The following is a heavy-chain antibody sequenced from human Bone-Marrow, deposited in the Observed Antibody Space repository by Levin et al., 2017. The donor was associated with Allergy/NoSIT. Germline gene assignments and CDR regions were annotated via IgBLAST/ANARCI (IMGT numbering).Heavy chain of an antibody. V-gene: IGHV3-11*05. J-gene: IGHJ5*02. CDR3: ARGQETSHYYGSGSLNWFDP. D-gene: IGHD3-10*01. Sequence: GGSLRLSCAASGFTFSDYYMSWIRQAPGKGLEWVSYISSSSSYTNYADSVKGRFTISRDNAKNSLYLQMNSLRAEDTAVYYCARGQETSHYYGSGSLNWFDPWGQGTLVTVSS. CDR1: GFTFSDYY. CDR2: ISSSSSYT.